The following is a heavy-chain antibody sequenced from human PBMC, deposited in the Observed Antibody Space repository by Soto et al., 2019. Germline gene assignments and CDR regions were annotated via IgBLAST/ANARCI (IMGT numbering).Heavy chain of an antibody. CDR1: GFTFSSYG. CDR3: ARDRIVGATKIYYGLDV. D-gene: IGHD1-26*01. V-gene: IGHV3-33*01. Sequence: QVQLVESGGGVVQPGRSLKLSCAASGFTFSSYGMHWVRQAPGKGLEWVAVIWYDGSKKYYADSVKGRFTISTDNSKNTLYLQMNSLRAEDTAVYYCARDRIVGATKIYYGLDVWGQGTTVTVSS. CDR2: IWYDGSKK. J-gene: IGHJ6*02.